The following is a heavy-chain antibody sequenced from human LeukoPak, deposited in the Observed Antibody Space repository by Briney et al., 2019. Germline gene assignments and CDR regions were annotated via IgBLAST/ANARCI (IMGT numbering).Heavy chain of an antibody. V-gene: IGHV4-59*08. J-gene: IGHJ4*02. CDR1: GGSISSYY. D-gene: IGHD6-13*01. CDR2: ISHGGST. CDR3: ARLRSSTWLLIDY. Sequence: SETLSLTCTVSGGSISSYYWSWIRQPPGKGLEWIGYISHGGSTNYSPSLRSRVTISVDTSKNQFSLRLSSVTAADTAVYYCARLRSSTWLLIDYWGQGTLVTVSS.